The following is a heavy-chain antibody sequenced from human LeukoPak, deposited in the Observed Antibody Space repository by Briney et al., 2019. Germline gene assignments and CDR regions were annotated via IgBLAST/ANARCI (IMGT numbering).Heavy chain of an antibody. Sequence: SETLSLTCIVSGGSISNYYWTWIRQPPGKGLEWIGYIYYSGSTNYNPSLKSRVTISVDTSKNQFSLKLSSVTAADTAVYYCAKHFDNNCGDDAFDIWGQGTMVNVSS. CDR2: IYYSGST. D-gene: IGHD2-21*01. CDR3: AKHFDNNCGDDAFDI. CDR1: GGSISNYY. J-gene: IGHJ3*02. V-gene: IGHV4-59*08.